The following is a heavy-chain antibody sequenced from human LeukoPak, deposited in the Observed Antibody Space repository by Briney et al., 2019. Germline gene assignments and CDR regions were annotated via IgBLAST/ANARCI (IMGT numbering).Heavy chain of an antibody. CDR1: GGSISSYY. Sequence: SETLSLTCNVSGGSISSYYWSWIRQPPGKGLEWMGYIYYSGSTNYNPSLKSRVTISVDTSKNQFSLKLSSVTAADTAVYYCARDTLTYYYDSSGYEVYYYYGMDVWGQGTTVTVSS. J-gene: IGHJ6*02. D-gene: IGHD3-22*01. CDR3: ARDTLTYYYDSSGYEVYYYYGMDV. V-gene: IGHV4-59*01. CDR2: IYYSGST.